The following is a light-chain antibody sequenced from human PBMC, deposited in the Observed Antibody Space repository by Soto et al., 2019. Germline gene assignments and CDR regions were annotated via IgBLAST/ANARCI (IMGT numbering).Light chain of an antibody. Sequence: EIVLTQSPATLSLSPGERATLPCRASQSVSSYLAWYQQKPGQAPRLLIYDASNRATGIPARFSGSGSGTDFTLTISSLEPEDFAVYYCHQRVTFGPGTKVDIK. V-gene: IGKV3-11*01. CDR1: QSVSSY. CDR2: DAS. CDR3: HQRVT. J-gene: IGKJ3*01.